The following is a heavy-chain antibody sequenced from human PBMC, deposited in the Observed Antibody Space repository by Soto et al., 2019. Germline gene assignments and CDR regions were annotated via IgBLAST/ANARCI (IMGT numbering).Heavy chain of an antibody. CDR2: IIPILGIA. J-gene: IGHJ6*02. CDR1: GGTFSSYT. V-gene: IGHV1-69*04. D-gene: IGHD1-26*01. CDR3: AREIKVLGHRYYYYGMDV. Sequence: SVKVSCKASGGTFSSYTISWVRQAPGQGLEWMGRIIPILGIANYAQKFQGRVTITADKSTSTAYMELSSLRSEDTAVYYCAREIKVLGHRYYYYGMDVWGQGTTVTVSS.